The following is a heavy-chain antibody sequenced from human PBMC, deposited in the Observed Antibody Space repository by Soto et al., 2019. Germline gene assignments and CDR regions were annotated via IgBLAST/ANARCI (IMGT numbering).Heavy chain of an antibody. CDR1: GFTFGNYG. D-gene: IGHD1-1*01. J-gene: IGHJ4*02. CDR2: ISSSSRRT. CDR3: AKVAKSGLVNEYFDS. V-gene: IGHV3-23*01. Sequence: GGSLRLSCEPSGFTFGNYGMGWVRQAPGKGLYWVSGISSSSRRTYYAYSVSGRFTISRDNSKNTLYLQKDTLRADDTALYYCAKVAKSGLVNEYFDSWGQGTLVTVSS.